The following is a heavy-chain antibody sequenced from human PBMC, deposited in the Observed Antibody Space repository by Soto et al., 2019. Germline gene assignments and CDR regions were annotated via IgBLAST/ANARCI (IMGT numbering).Heavy chain of an antibody. CDR3: ARDRGITFGGVIVQSDAFDI. CDR1: GFTVSSNY. Sequence: PGESLKISCAASGFTVSSNYMSWVRQAPGKGLEWVSVIYSGGSTYYADSVKGRFTISRDNSKNTLYLQMNSLRAEDTAVYYCARDRGITFGGVIVQSDAFDIWGQGTMVTVSS. CDR2: IYSGGST. V-gene: IGHV3-66*01. J-gene: IGHJ3*02. D-gene: IGHD3-16*02.